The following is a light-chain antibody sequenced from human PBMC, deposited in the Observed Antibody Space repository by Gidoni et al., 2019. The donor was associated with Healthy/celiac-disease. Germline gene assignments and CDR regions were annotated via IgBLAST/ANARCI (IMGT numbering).Light chain of an antibody. CDR3: QQYYSTFWT. J-gene: IGKJ1*01. V-gene: IGKV4-1*01. Sequence: DIVMTQSPDSLAVSLGERATINCKSSQSVLYSSNNKNYLAWYQQKPGQPPKLLIYWASTRESGVPDRFIGSGSGTDFTLTISSLQAEDVAVYYCQQYYSTFWTFGQGTKVEIK. CDR1: QSVLYSSNNKNY. CDR2: WAS.